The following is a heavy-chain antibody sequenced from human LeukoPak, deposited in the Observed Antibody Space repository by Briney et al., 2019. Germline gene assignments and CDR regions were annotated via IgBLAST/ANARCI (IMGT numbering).Heavy chain of an antibody. Sequence: PGGSLRLCCAASGFTFTKYSMHWVRQTPGKGLEWVSYISSGSTTIYYTDSVKGRFTISRDNAKNSLYLQMNSLRAEDTAVYYCARRESTTMVRGGVDYWGQGTLVTVSS. CDR2: ISSGSTTI. V-gene: IGHV3-48*01. CDR3: ARRESTTMVRGGVDY. J-gene: IGHJ4*02. D-gene: IGHD3-10*01. CDR1: GFTFTKYS.